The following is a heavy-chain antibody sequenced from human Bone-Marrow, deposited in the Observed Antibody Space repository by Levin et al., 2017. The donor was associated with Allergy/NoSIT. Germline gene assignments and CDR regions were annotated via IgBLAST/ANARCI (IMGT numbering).Heavy chain of an antibody. V-gene: IGHV1-18*01. J-gene: IGHJ4*02. CDR2: ISPYTDNT. D-gene: IGHD7-27*01. Sequence: PVASVKVSCKTSDYTFTSYGIAWVRQAPGQGPEWMGWISPYTDNTNYAQNFQGRLTLTTETLTGTAYMELRSLTSDDTAVYYCARDKAKTVTGEYFFDYWGQGTLVTVSS. CDR1: DYTFTSYG. CDR3: ARDKAKTVTGEYFFDY.